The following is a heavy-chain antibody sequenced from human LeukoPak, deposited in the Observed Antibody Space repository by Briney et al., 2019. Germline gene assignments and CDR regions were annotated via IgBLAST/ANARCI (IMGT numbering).Heavy chain of an antibody. J-gene: IGHJ3*02. D-gene: IGHD3-22*01. CDR1: GFTVSSNY. CDR2: IYSGGST. V-gene: IGHV3-66*01. CDR3: ARAPFTYDSSGGSFDI. Sequence: GSLRLSCAASGFTVSSNYMSWVRQAPGKGLEWVSVIYSGGSTYYADSVKGRFTVSRDNSKNTLYLQMNSLRAEDTAVYYCARAPFTYDSSGGSFDIWGQGTMVTVSS.